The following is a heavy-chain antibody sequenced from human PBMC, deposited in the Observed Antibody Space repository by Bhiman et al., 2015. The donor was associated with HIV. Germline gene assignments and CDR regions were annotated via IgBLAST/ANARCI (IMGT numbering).Heavy chain of an antibody. CDR1: GFTFDVFG. CDR2: INRNGDNI. J-gene: IGHJ4*02. D-gene: IGHD3-16*01. V-gene: IGHV3-20*04. CDR3: GRGLPPDY. Sequence: EVQLVESGGGVVRPGGSLRLSCAASGFTFDVFGMSWVRQTPRRGLEWVSAINRNGDNIAYADSVKGRFTMSRDNARKAVFLQMTSLRDDDTAVYYCGRGLPPDYWGRGTLVAVSA.